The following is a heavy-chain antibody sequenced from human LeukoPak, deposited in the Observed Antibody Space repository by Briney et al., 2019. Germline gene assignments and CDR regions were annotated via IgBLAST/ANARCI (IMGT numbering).Heavy chain of an antibody. CDR1: GGSISSYY. Sequence: SETLSLTCSVSGGSISSYYWSWIRQPPGKGLECIGYIHYTGSTNYNPSLKSRVTISVDTSKNQFSLKLSSVTAADTAVYYCARKMVGGAVDYWGQGTLVTVSS. CDR2: IHYTGST. CDR3: ARKMVGGAVDY. J-gene: IGHJ4*02. D-gene: IGHD1-26*01. V-gene: IGHV4-59*12.